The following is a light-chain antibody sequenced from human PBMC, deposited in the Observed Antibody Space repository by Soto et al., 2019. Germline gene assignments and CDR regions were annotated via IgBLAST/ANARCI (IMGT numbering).Light chain of an antibody. CDR3: QSYDSSLSAVV. V-gene: IGLV1-40*01. Sequence: QSVLTQPPSVSGAPGQRVIISCTGSSSNIGAGYDVHWYQQFPGTAPKLLIHGNSNRPSGVPDRFSGSKSGTSASLAITGLQAEDEADYYCQSYDSSLSAVVFGGGTKVTVL. CDR1: SSNIGAGYD. CDR2: GNS. J-gene: IGLJ2*01.